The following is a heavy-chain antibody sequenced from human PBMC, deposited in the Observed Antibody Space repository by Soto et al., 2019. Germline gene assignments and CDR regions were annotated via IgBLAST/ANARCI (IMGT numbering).Heavy chain of an antibody. J-gene: IGHJ6*02. V-gene: IGHV4-31*03. D-gene: IGHD3-9*01. CDR3: ARSDILTGSSYYYYYGMDV. CDR2: IYYSGST. CDR1: GGSISSGGYY. Sequence: SETLSLTCTVSGGSISSGGYYWSWIRQHPGKGLEWIGYIYYSGSTYYNPSLKSRVTISVDTSKNQFSLKLSSVTAADTAVYYCARSDILTGSSYYYYYGMDVWGQGTTVTVSS.